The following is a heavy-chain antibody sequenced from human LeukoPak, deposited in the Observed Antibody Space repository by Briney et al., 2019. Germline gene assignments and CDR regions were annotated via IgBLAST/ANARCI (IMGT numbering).Heavy chain of an antibody. D-gene: IGHD5-12*01. Sequence: SETLSLTCTVSGGSISSYYWSWFRQPPGKGLEWLGYIYYRGRTTYSPSLKSRVTISVDTSENQFSLKLTSVTAADTAVYYCARVATYYYYYMDVWGKGTTVTVSS. J-gene: IGHJ6*03. CDR3: ARVATYYYYYMDV. CDR1: GGSISSYY. CDR2: IYYRGRT. V-gene: IGHV4-59*01.